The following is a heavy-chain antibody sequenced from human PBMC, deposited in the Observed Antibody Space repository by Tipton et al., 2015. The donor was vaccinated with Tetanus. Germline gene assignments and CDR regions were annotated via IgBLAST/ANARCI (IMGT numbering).Heavy chain of an antibody. D-gene: IGHD3-9*01. CDR1: GYRFSSYW. J-gene: IGHJ4*02. CDR2: IYPGDSDT. V-gene: IGHV5-51*01. CDR3: AKGDPGNFDS. Sequence: QLVQSGAEVKEAGESLRISCKASGYRFSSYWIAWVRQMPGKGLEWVGLIYPGDSDTKISPSFRGQVTFSVDKSITTAYLQWSSLKASDTAIYYCAKGDPGNFDSWGQGTQVIVSS.